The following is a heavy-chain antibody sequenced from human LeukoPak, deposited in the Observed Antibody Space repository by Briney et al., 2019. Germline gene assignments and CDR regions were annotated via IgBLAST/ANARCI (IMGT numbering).Heavy chain of an antibody. Sequence: SETLSLTCTVSGGSISSGSYYWSWIRQPAGKGLEWIGRIYTSGSTNYNPSLKSRVTISVDTSKNQFSLKLSSVTAADTAVYYCAARGIAVAGTVFDYWGQGTLVTVSS. V-gene: IGHV4-61*02. D-gene: IGHD6-19*01. CDR3: AARGIAVAGTVFDY. CDR2: IYTSGST. J-gene: IGHJ4*02. CDR1: GGSISSGSYY.